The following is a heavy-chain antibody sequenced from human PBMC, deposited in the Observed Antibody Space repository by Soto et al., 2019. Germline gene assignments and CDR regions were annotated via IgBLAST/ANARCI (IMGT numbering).Heavy chain of an antibody. D-gene: IGHD5-12*01. J-gene: IGHJ3*02. Sequence: HVQLVQSGAEVKKPGASLKVSCQASGYTFISYGVSWVRQAPGQGLEWLGWISPYNGNTNYAQKFQGRITMTTDTSTSTVYMELRSLRTDDTAVYYCARDQTKWLTDAFDIWGQGTMVVVSS. V-gene: IGHV1-18*01. CDR1: GYTFISYG. CDR2: ISPYNGNT. CDR3: ARDQTKWLTDAFDI.